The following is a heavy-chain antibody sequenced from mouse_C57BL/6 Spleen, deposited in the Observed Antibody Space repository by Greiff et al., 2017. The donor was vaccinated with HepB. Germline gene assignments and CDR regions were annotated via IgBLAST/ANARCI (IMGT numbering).Heavy chain of an antibody. CDR3: ARPDSSGYPFDY. Sequence: EVQLVESGGGLVKPGGSLKLSCAASGFTFSSYTMSWVRQTPEKRLEWVATISGGGGNTYYPDSVKGRFTISSDNAKNTLYLQMSSLRSEDTALYYCARPDSSGYPFDYWGQGTTLTVSS. V-gene: IGHV5-9*01. CDR1: GFTFSSYT. CDR2: ISGGGGNT. D-gene: IGHD3-2*02. J-gene: IGHJ2*01.